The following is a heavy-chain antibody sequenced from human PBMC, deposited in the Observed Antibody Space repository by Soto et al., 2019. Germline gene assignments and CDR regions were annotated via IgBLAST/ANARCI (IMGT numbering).Heavy chain of an antibody. CDR2: ISSGGSYI. J-gene: IGHJ5*01. V-gene: IGHV3-21*01. CDR3: TRDEGGIYDSGLDS. CDR1: FTFSMYS. D-gene: IGHD1-26*01. Sequence: EVQVVESGGGLVQPGGSLRLSCSFTFSMYSMNWVRQAPGKGLEWVASISSGGSYIKYADSVKGRFTISRDNAKDSVSLQMNGLGVDDWAVYFCTRDEGGIYDSGLDSWGQGTLVTVSS.